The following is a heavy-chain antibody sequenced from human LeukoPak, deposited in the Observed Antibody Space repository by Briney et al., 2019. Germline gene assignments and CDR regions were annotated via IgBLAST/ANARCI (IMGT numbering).Heavy chain of an antibody. CDR2: ISSSGSTI. D-gene: IGHD3-22*01. J-gene: IGHJ6*02. V-gene: IGHV3-11*01. CDR1: GFTFSDYY. CDR3: ARDYYDSSGYPERDYYYGMDV. Sequence: GGSLRLSCAASGFTFSDYYMSWIRQAPGKGLEWVSYISSSGSTIYYADSVKGRFTISRDNAKNSLYLQMNSLRAEDTAVYYCARDYYDSSGYPERDYYYGMDVWGQGTTVTVSS.